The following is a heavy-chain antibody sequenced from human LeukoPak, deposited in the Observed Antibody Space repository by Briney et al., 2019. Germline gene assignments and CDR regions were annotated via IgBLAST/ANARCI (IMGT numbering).Heavy chain of an antibody. V-gene: IGHV4-39*07. J-gene: IGHJ6*03. Sequence: SETLSLTCTVSGGSISSSSYYWGWIRQPPGKGLEWIGSIYYSGSTYYNPSLKSRVTISVDTSKNQFSPKLSSVTAADTAVYYCARDRYGDYYYYYYYMDVWGKGTTVTVSS. CDR2: IYYSGST. D-gene: IGHD4-17*01. CDR3: ARDRYGDYYYYYYYMDV. CDR1: GGSISSSSYY.